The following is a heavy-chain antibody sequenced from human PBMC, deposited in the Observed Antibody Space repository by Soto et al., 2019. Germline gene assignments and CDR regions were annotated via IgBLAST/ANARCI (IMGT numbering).Heavy chain of an antibody. J-gene: IGHJ4*02. D-gene: IGHD6-19*01. CDR2: ISFDGSNK. V-gene: IGHV3-30*18. CDR1: GFTFSSYG. Sequence: QVQLVESGGGVVQPGRSLRLSCAASGFTFSSYGMHWVRQAPGKGLEWVAVISFDGSNKYSADSVRGRFTISRDNSKNTLYLQMNSLRAEDTAVYYCAKDSPYSSGWYPDYWGQRTLVTVSS. CDR3: AKDSPYSSGWYPDY.